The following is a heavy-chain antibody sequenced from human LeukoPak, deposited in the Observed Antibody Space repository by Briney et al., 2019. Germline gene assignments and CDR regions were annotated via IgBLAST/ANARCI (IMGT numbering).Heavy chain of an antibody. Sequence: ASVKVSCKASGYTFTSYDINWVRQATGQGLEWMGWISVYDGRTNYAQKLQGRVTMTTDTSTNTAYMELRSLRSDDTAVYYCARDPITATGRRYFDYWGQGTLVTVSS. J-gene: IGHJ4*02. CDR2: ISVYDGRT. CDR1: GYTFTSYD. D-gene: IGHD6-13*01. V-gene: IGHV1-18*01. CDR3: ARDPITATGRRYFDY.